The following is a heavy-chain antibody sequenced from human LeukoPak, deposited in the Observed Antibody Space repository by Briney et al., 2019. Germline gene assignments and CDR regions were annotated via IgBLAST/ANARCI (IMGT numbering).Heavy chain of an antibody. CDR1: GFTFRTFG. V-gene: IGHV3-33*01. D-gene: IGHD3-22*01. CDR2: IWYNGINK. Sequence: PGRSLRLSCAASGFTFRTFGMHWVRQAPGKGLEWVVIIWYNGINKYCADSVKGRFNISRDNSKNTLYLQMNSLRAEDTAVYYCARDYYDSSGQLHAGAHAFDIWGQGTMDTVSS. J-gene: IGHJ3*02. CDR3: ARDYYDSSGQLHAGAHAFDI.